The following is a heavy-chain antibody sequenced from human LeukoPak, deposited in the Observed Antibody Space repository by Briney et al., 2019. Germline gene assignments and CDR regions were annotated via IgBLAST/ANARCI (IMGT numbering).Heavy chain of an antibody. CDR3: AREGGYNTYYFDY. Sequence: GGSLRLSCASPGFTFRSYGMHWVRQAPGKGLEGVAVIWYDGSNKYYADSVKGRFTISRDNSKNTLYLQMNSLRAEDTAVYYCAREGGYNTYYFDYWGQGTLVTVSS. V-gene: IGHV3-33*01. J-gene: IGHJ4*02. CDR2: IWYDGSNK. D-gene: IGHD5-24*01. CDR1: GFTFRSYG.